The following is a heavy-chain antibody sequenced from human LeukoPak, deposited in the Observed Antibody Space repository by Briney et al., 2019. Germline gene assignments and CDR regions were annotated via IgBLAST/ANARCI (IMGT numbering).Heavy chain of an antibody. D-gene: IGHD3-9*01. V-gene: IGHV3-21*01. CDR3: ARDPFDILTGQYGAFDI. Sequence: GGSLRLSCAASGFTFSSYSMNWVRQAPGKGLEWVSSISSSSSYIYYADSVKGRFTISRDNAKNSLYLQMNSLRVEDTAVYYCARDPFDILTGQYGAFDIWGQGTRVAVSS. CDR2: ISSSSSYI. J-gene: IGHJ3*02. CDR1: GFTFSSYS.